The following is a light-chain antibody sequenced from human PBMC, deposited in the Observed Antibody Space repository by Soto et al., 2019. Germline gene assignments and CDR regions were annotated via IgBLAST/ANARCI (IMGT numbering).Light chain of an antibody. CDR3: LQHSDYPRT. Sequence: AIQMTQSPSSLSASVGDRVTITCRASRDIGRDLGWYQQIPGKTPKLLIFAAARLPTGVPSRFSGSGSGTEFTLPISSLLPEDFVTYYCLQHSDYPRTFGQGTKVEI. CDR2: AAA. CDR1: RDIGRD. J-gene: IGKJ1*01. V-gene: IGKV1-6*01.